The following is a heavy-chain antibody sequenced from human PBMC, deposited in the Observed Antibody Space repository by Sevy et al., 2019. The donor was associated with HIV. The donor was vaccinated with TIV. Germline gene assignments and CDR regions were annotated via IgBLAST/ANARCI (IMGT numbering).Heavy chain of an antibody. CDR3: ARGKSGYGYALNY. Sequence: GWSLRLSCAASGFTVNSNYMTWVRQAPGKGLEGVSVIHSDDTTYHADAVKDRFTISRDNFKNTLYLHMSSLRAEDTAVYYCARGKSGYGYALNYWGQGTLVTVSS. J-gene: IGHJ4*02. D-gene: IGHD5-18*01. CDR2: IHSDDTT. V-gene: IGHV3-66*01. CDR1: GFTVNSNY.